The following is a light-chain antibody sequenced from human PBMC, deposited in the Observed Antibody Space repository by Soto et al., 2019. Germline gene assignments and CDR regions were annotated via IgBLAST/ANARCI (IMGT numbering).Light chain of an antibody. CDR2: GNS. Sequence: QSVLTQPPSVSGAPGQRVTISCPGRSSKIGAGYDVPWYQQLPGTAPKLLIYGNSNRPSGVPDRFSGSKSGTSASLAITGLKAEDEADYYYQSYDSSRSGYVFGTGTKLTGL. CDR1: SSKIGAGYD. J-gene: IGLJ1*01. V-gene: IGLV1-40*01. CDR3: QSYDSSRSGYV.